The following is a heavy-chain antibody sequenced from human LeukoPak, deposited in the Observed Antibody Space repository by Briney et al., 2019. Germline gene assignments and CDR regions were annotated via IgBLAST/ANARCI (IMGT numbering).Heavy chain of an antibody. V-gene: IGHV3-30*02. D-gene: IGHD2-8*02. CDR2: IRFDGSDK. J-gene: IGHJ5*02. Sequence: GGSLGLSCAASGFTFSSYAIQWVRQAPGKGLDWVAFIRFDGSDKYYADSVKGRFSISRDNSKNTVYLHMNSLRPEDTAVYHCARSTDATFIRSPWFDPWGQGTLVTVSS. CDR3: ARSTDATFIRSPWFDP. CDR1: GFTFSSYA.